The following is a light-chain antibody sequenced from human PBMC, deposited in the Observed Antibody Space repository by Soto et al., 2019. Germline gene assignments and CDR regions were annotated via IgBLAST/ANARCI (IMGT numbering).Light chain of an antibody. Sequence: EIVLTQSPATLSLSPGERATLSCRASQSVSDYLAWYQQKPGQTPRLLIYDASDRATGIPARFSGSGSGTDFTLTISSLEPEDFAVYYCQQRSNWITFGQGTRLEIK. CDR1: QSVSDY. CDR3: QQRSNWIT. V-gene: IGKV3-11*01. J-gene: IGKJ5*01. CDR2: DAS.